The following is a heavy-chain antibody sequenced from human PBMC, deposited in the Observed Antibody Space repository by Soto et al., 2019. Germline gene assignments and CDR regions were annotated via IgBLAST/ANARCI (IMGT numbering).Heavy chain of an antibody. CDR2: IYRTGST. J-gene: IGHJ4*02. CDR3: ASRDPGTSVDY. V-gene: IGHV4-4*02. CDR1: GGSFTSNNW. D-gene: IGHD1-7*01. Sequence: ETLSLTCAVSGGSFTSNNWWTWVRQPPGQGLEWIGEIYRTGSTNYNPSLKSRVTISLDKSENQFSLKVTSLTAADTAVYYCASRDPGTSVDYWGQGTLVTVSS.